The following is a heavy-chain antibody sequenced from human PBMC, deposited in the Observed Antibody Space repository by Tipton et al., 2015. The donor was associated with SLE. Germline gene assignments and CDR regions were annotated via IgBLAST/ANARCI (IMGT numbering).Heavy chain of an antibody. CDR2: IYYSANT. CDR1: GGSISSGGYY. J-gene: IGHJ5*02. V-gene: IGHV4-31*02. D-gene: IGHD3-10*01. CDR3: ARDPQLAGFDL. Sequence: RSLRLSCTVSGGSISSGGYYWSWIRQHPGKGLEWIGYIYYSANTYYNPSLKSRVTISVDTSKNQFSLKLSSVTAADTAVYYCARDPQLAGFDLWGQGTLVTVSS.